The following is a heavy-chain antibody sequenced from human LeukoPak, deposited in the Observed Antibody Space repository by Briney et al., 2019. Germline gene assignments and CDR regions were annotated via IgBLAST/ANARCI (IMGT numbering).Heavy chain of an antibody. CDR3: ARDGYGGNSETFDS. J-gene: IGHJ4*02. Sequence: GGSLRLSCAASGFTFSNYIMNCVRQAPGKGLEWVSSISSRSGYIYYADSVKGRFTIPRDNAKNSLYLQTSSLRAEDTSVYYCARDGYGGNSETFDSWGQGTLVTVSS. V-gene: IGHV3-21*01. CDR1: GFTFSNYI. D-gene: IGHD4-23*01. CDR2: ISSRSGYI.